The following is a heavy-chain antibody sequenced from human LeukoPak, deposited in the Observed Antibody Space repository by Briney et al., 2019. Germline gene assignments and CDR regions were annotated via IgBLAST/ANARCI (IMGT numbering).Heavy chain of an antibody. CDR1: EFSVGSNY. J-gene: IGHJ4*02. V-gene: IGHV3-23*01. D-gene: IGHD3-16*02. Sequence: GGSLRLSCAASEFSVGSNYMTWVRQAPGKGLEWVSAISGSGGSTYYADSVKGRFTISRDNSKNTLYLQMNSLRAEDTAVYYCAKHLYVWGSYRFYYFDYRGQGTLVTVSS. CDR3: AKHLYVWGSYRFYYFDY. CDR2: ISGSGGST.